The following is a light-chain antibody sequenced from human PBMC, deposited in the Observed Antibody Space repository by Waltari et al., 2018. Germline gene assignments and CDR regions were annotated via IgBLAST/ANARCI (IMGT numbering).Light chain of an antibody. J-gene: IGKJ1*01. Sequence: DVVMTQSPLSLPVTLGQPASIPCRSTQSLVYSDGNTYLNWFQQRPGQSPRRLIYKVSNRDSGVPDRFSGSGSGTVFTLKISRVEAEDVGFYYCMQGTHWPRTFGQGTKVEI. V-gene: IGKV2-30*01. CDR1: QSLVYSDGNTY. CDR2: KVS. CDR3: MQGTHWPRT.